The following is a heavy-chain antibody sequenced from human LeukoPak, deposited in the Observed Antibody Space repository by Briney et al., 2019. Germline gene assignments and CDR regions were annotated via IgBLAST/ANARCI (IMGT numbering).Heavy chain of an antibody. CDR2: ISGSGGST. J-gene: IGHJ4*02. V-gene: IGHV3-23*01. Sequence: GGSLRLSCAASGFTFSTYAMSWVRQAPGKGLEWVSAISGSGGSTDYADSVKGRFTISTDNSKNTLYLQMNSLRAEDTSIYFCATALDQETVIAFDSWGQGTLVTVSS. CDR3: ATALDQETVIAFDS. CDR1: GFTFSTYA. D-gene: IGHD6-13*01.